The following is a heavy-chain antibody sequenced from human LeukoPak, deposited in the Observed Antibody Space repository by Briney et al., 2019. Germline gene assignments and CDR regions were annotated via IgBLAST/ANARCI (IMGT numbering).Heavy chain of an antibody. CDR1: GFTFSSYG. J-gene: IGHJ4*02. V-gene: IGHV3-30*02. CDR2: IRYDGSNK. CDR3: AKVYSAYDGYYYFDY. Sequence: PGGSLRLSCAASGFTFSSYGMHWVRQAPGKGLEWVAFIRYDGSNKYYADSVKGRFTISRDNSKNTLYLQMNSLRAEDTAVYYCAKVYSAYDGYYYFDYWGQGTLVTVSS. D-gene: IGHD5-12*01.